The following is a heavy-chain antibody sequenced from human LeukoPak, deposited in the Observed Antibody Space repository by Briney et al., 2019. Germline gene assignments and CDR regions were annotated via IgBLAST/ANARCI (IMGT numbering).Heavy chain of an antibody. V-gene: IGHV1-18*01. D-gene: IGHD6-13*01. J-gene: IGHJ4*02. CDR2: ISAYNGNT. Sequence: ASVKVSCKASGYTFTSYGISWVRQAPGQGLEWMGCISAYNGNTNYAQKLQGRVTMTTDTSTSTAYVELRSLRSDDTAVYYCARLAAAGRYYFDYWGQGTLVTVSS. CDR1: GYTFTSYG. CDR3: ARLAAAGRYYFDY.